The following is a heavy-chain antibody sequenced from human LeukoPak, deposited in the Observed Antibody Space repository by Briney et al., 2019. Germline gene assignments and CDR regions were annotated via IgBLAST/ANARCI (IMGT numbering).Heavy chain of an antibody. CDR3: ARRRSYIGSFDY. V-gene: IGHV4-4*09. D-gene: IGHD1-26*01. J-gene: IGHJ4*02. CDR1: GGSISSYY. CDR2: IYTSGST. Sequence: SETLSLTCTVSGGSISSYYWSWIRQPPGKGLGWIGYIYTSGSTNYNPSLKSRVTISVDTSKNQFSLKLSSVTAADTAVYYCARRRSYIGSFDYWGQGTLVTVSS.